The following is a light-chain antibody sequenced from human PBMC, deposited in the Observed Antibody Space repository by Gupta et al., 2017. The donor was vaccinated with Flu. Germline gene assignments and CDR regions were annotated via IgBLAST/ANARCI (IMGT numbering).Light chain of an antibody. Sequence: EIVLTQSPATLSLSPGERATLSCRASQSVSSYLAWYQQKPGQAPRLLIYDTSNRDRGIPASFSGSGSGTDFTLTISSLEPEDFAVYYCQQRSNWPLTFGGGTXVEIK. J-gene: IGKJ4*01. V-gene: IGKV3-11*01. CDR3: QQRSNWPLT. CDR2: DTS. CDR1: QSVSSY.